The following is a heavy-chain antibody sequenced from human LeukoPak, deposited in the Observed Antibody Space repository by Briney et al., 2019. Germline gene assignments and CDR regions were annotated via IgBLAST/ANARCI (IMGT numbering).Heavy chain of an antibody. J-gene: IGHJ4*02. D-gene: IGHD3-22*01. V-gene: IGHV3-23*01. CDR1: GXTFSTYA. Sequence: GGSLRLSCAASGXTFSTYAMSWVRQAPGKGLEWVSTISGSGASTYYADSVKGRFTISRDNSKNTLFLQMNSLRAEDTAVYHCAKGGGNYYDSSGYYNYFDYWGQGTLVTVSS. CDR3: AKGGGNYYDSSGYYNYFDY. CDR2: ISGSGAST.